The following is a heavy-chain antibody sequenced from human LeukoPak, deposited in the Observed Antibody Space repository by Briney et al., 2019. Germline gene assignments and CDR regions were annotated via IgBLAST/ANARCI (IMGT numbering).Heavy chain of an antibody. CDR3: ARGSGDVIDY. V-gene: IGHV3-53*01. CDR1: GFTVSSNY. Sequence: GGSLRLSCAASGFTVSSNYMNWVRQAPGKGLEWVSVIYSGGTTYYADSVKGRFTISRDSSKSTLYLQMNSLRAEDTAVYYCARGSGDVIDYWGQGTLVTVSS. D-gene: IGHD4-17*01. J-gene: IGHJ4*02. CDR2: IYSGGTT.